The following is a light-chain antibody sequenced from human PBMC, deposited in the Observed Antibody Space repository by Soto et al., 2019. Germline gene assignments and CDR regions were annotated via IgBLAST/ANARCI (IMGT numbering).Light chain of an antibody. V-gene: IGLV2-11*01. CDR3: CSYSGSSTWV. Sequence: QSALTQPRSVSGFPGQSVTLSCTGTSRDVGTFNSVSWYQQRPGKAPQLIIYDVTKRPSGVPDRFSGSKSGNTASLTISGLQAADESEYFCCSYSGSSTWVFGGGTKVTVL. CDR1: SRDVGTFNS. J-gene: IGLJ2*01. CDR2: DVT.